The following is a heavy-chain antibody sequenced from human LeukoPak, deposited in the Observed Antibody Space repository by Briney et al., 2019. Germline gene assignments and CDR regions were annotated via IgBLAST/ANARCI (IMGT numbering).Heavy chain of an antibody. D-gene: IGHD3-10*01. V-gene: IGHV3-74*01. CDR1: GFAFSSYW. J-gene: IGHJ3*02. Sequence: GGSLRLSCAASGFAFSSYWMHWVRQAPGKGLVWVSRINSAGSSTGYADSVKGRLTISRDNAKNTLYLQMNSLRAEDTAVYYCARVSYGNDAFDIWGQGTMVTVSS. CDR3: ARVSYGNDAFDI. CDR2: INSAGSST.